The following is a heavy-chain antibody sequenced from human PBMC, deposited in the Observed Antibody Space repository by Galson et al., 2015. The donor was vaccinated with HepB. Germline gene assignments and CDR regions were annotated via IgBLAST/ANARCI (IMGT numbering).Heavy chain of an antibody. Sequence: SLRLSCAAPGFTFSSYAMSWVRQAPGKGLEWVSAISGSGGSTYYADSVKGRFTISRDNSKNTLYLQMNSLGAEDTAVYYCAKGRGYCSSTSCYGAFDIWGQGTMVTVSS. CDR1: GFTFSSYA. J-gene: IGHJ3*02. CDR2: ISGSGGST. CDR3: AKGRGYCSSTSCYGAFDI. D-gene: IGHD2-2*01. V-gene: IGHV3-23*01.